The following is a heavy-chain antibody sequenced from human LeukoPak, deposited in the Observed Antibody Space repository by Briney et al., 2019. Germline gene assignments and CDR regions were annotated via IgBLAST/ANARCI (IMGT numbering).Heavy chain of an antibody. CDR3: AREDEWELAGFDY. V-gene: IGHV1-69*04. J-gene: IGHJ4*02. CDR1: GGTFSSYA. D-gene: IGHD1-26*01. CDR2: IIPILGIA. Sequence: SVKVSCKASGGTFSSYAISWVRQAPGQGLEWMGRIIPILGIANYAQKFQGRVAITADKSTSTAYMELSSLRSEDTAVYYCAREDEWELAGFDYWGQGTLVTVSS.